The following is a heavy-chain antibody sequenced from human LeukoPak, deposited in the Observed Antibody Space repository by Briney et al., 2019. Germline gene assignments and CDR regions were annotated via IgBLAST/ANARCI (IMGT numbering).Heavy chain of an antibody. J-gene: IGHJ5*02. V-gene: IGHV4-39*01. Sequence: SETLSLTCTVSGGSISSSSYYWGWIRQPPGKGLEWIGSIYYSGSTYYNPSLKSRVTISVDTSKNQFSLKLSSVTAADTAVYYCARHVNVVVPAAMSFSDWFDPWGRGTLVTVSS. D-gene: IGHD2-2*01. CDR2: IYYSGST. CDR1: GGSISSSSYY. CDR3: ARHVNVVVPAAMSFSDWFDP.